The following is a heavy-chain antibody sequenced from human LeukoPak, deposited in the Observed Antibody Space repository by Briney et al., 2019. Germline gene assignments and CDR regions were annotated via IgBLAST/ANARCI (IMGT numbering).Heavy chain of an antibody. CDR2: ISPNSGGT. Sequence: ASVKVSCKASGYTFTGYYMHWVRQAPGQGLEWMGWISPNSGGTNYAQKFQGWVTMTRDTSISTAYMELSRLRSDDTAVYYCARERYYYGSGSYRYYYYGMDVWGKGTTVTVSS. J-gene: IGHJ6*04. CDR1: GYTFTGYY. CDR3: ARERYYYGSGSYRYYYYGMDV. D-gene: IGHD3-10*01. V-gene: IGHV1-2*04.